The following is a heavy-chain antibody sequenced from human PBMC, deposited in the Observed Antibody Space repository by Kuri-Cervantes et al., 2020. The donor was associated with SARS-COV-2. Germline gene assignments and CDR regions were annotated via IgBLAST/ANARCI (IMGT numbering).Heavy chain of an antibody. J-gene: IGHJ4*02. CDR1: GYTLTELS. D-gene: IGHD1-7*01. Sequence: ASVKVSCKVSGYTLTELSMHWVRQAPGKGLEWMGWMNPNSGNTGYAQKLQGRVTMTTDTSTSTAYMELRSLRSDDTAVYYCARGILELLLDYWGQGTLVTVSS. V-gene: IGHV1-2*02. CDR2: MNPNSGNT. CDR3: ARGILELLLDY.